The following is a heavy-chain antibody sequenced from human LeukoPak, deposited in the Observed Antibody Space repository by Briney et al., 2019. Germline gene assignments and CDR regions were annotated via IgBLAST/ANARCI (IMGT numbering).Heavy chain of an antibody. J-gene: IGHJ4*02. CDR3: AKYCSGATCSGY. Sequence: GASLRLSCEASGFTFSSYSMCWVRQAPGKGPEWVSGIKESGDITYYADSVKGRFTISRDNSKNTLYLQMNSLRAEDTAKYYCAKYCSGATCSGYWGQGTLVTVSS. V-gene: IGHV3-23*01. D-gene: IGHD2-15*01. CDR2: IKESGDIT. CDR1: GFTFSSYS.